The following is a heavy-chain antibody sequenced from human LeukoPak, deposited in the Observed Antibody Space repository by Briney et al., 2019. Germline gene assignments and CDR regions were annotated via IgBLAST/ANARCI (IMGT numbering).Heavy chain of an antibody. CDR2: ISYDGSNK. Sequence: PGGSLRLSCAASGFTFSSYAMHWVRQAPGKGLEWVAVISYDGSNKYYADSVKGRFTISRDNSKNTLYLQMNSLRAEDTAVYYCARDSFSDSSGCPDYWGQGTLVTVSS. CDR1: GFTFSSYA. J-gene: IGHJ4*02. CDR3: ARDSFSDSSGCPDY. D-gene: IGHD3-22*01. V-gene: IGHV3-30-3*01.